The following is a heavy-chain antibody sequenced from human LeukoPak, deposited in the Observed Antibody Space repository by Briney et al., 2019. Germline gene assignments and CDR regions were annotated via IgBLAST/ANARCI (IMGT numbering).Heavy chain of an antibody. J-gene: IGHJ6*03. CDR2: ISSSGSTI. V-gene: IGHV3-48*03. D-gene: IGHD5-24*01. CDR1: GFTFSSYE. CDR3: ASPTRWLDWYYMDV. Sequence: GGSLRLSCTASGFTFSSYEMNWVRQAPGKGLEWVSYISSSGSTIYYADSVKGRFTISRDNAKNSLYLQMNSLRAVDTAVYYCASPTRWLDWYYMDVWGKGTTVTVSS.